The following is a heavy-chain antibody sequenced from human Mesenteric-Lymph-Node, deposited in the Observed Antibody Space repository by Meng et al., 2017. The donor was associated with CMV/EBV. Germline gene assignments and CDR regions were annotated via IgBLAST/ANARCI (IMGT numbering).Heavy chain of an antibody. CDR1: GFKFDDFA. J-gene: IGHJ4*02. Sequence: GESLKISCAASGFKFDDFAMHWVRQGPGKGLEWVSLISWDGGISRYADSVKGRFTISRDNSKDSLYLQMDSLRDEDTALYYCAKDHQRHCTSTSCYGYQFDYWGQGSLVTVSS. CDR3: AKDHQRHCTSTSCYGYQFDY. CDR2: ISWDGGIS. V-gene: IGHV3-43D*03. D-gene: IGHD2-2*01.